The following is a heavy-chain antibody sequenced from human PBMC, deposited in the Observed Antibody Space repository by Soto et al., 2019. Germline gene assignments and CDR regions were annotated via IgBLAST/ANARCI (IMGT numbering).Heavy chain of an antibody. D-gene: IGHD3-3*01. V-gene: IGHV3-33*01. CDR3: ARGDGIYDFWSGSPRGHYMDV. Sequence: GGSPRLSCAASGFTFSSYGMHWVRQAPGKGLEWVAVIWYDGSNKYYADSVKGRFTISRDNSKNTLYLQMNSLRAEDTAVYYCARGDGIYDFWSGSPRGHYMDVWGKGTTVTVSS. CDR1: GFTFSSYG. CDR2: IWYDGSNK. J-gene: IGHJ6*03.